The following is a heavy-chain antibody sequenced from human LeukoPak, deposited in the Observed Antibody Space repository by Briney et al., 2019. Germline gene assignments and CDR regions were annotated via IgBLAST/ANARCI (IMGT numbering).Heavy chain of an antibody. Sequence: GGSXXXXXAASGFTLGDYDIHWVRQAPGKGPEWVSSISSNSDTIAYAEPVKGRFTVSRDNTINSLYLQMDSLRVEDTALYYCLTSSFDHWGQGTLVTVSS. CDR2: ISSNSDTI. CDR3: LTSSFDH. CDR1: GFTLGDYD. V-gene: IGHV3-9*01. J-gene: IGHJ4*02.